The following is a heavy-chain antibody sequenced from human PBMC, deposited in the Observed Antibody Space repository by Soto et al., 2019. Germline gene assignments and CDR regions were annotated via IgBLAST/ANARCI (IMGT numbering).Heavy chain of an antibody. J-gene: IGHJ4*02. CDR1: GFTFSSFA. Sequence: GGSLRLSCAASGFTFSSFAMSWVRQAPGKGLEWVAVISFDGNIIHYADSVKGRFIISRDNSKNTLYLQMHSLSGEDTAVYYCARTFDTITYYFDSWAQGTLVPVSA. CDR3: ARTFDTITYYFDS. D-gene: IGHD3-9*01. V-gene: IGHV3-30-3*01. CDR2: ISFDGNII.